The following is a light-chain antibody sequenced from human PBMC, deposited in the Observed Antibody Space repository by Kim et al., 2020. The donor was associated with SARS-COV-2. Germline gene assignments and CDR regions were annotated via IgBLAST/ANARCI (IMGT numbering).Light chain of an antibody. CDR2: LNSDGSH. CDR3: QTWGTGIQGV. V-gene: IGLV4-69*01. CDR1: SGHSGYA. Sequence: FKITCTRSSGHSGYAVAWHQQQPEKGPRYLMKLNSDGSHSKGDGIPDRFAGSSSGAERYLTISSLQSEDEADYYCQTWGTGIQGVFGGGTQLTVL. J-gene: IGLJ3*02.